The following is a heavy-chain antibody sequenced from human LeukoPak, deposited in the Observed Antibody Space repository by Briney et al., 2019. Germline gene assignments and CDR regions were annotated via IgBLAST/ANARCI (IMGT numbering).Heavy chain of an antibody. Sequence: GGSLRLSCAASGFTFSSYGMYWVRQAPGKGLEWVTFIRYDGNNKSYADSVKGRFTISRDNSKNTLYLQMNSLRAEDTAVYYCARDTAMPMGYWGQGTLVTVSS. CDR2: IRYDGNNK. CDR1: GFTFSSYG. CDR3: ARDTAMPMGY. D-gene: IGHD5-18*01. V-gene: IGHV3-30*02. J-gene: IGHJ4*02.